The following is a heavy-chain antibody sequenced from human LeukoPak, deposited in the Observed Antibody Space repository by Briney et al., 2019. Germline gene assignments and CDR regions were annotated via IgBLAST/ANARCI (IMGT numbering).Heavy chain of an antibody. V-gene: IGHV4-34*01. D-gene: IGHD5-18*01. CDR2: INHSGST. CDR3: ARIGIRAFDI. J-gene: IGHJ3*02. Sequence: SETLSLTCAVYGGSFSGYYWSWIRQPPGKGLEWIGEINHSGSTNYNPSLKSRVAISVDTSKDQFSLKLSSVTAADTAVYYCARIGIRAFDIWGQGTMVTVSS. CDR1: GGSFSGYY.